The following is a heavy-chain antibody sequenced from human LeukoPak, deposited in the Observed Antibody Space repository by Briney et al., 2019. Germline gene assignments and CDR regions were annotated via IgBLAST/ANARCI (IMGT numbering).Heavy chain of an antibody. D-gene: IGHD5-12*01. J-gene: IGHJ4*02. CDR2: ISSSSTYM. V-gene: IGHV3-21*03. Sequence: GGSLRLSCAASGFTFSSYTMNWVRQAPGGGLGWVSCISSSSTYMLYADSAKGRFTISRDNAKNSLYLQMNSLRTEDTAVYYCTRARTGSGYKYYFDYWGQGTLVTVSS. CDR1: GFTFSSYT. CDR3: TRARTGSGYKYYFDY.